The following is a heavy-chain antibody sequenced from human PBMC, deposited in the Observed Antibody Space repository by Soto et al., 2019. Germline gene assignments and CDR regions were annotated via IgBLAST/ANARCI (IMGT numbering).Heavy chain of an antibody. V-gene: IGHV3-48*03. D-gene: IGHD6-13*01. CDR3: ARDQEAGSFFPYYYGMDV. CDR1: GFTFSSYE. J-gene: IGHJ6*02. Sequence: XVSLLLSCATSGFTFSSYEMNWVRQAPGKGLEWVSYISSSGSTIYYADSVKGRFTISRDNAKNSLYLQMDSLRAEDTAVYYCARDQEAGSFFPYYYGMDVWGQGTTVTVSS. CDR2: ISSSGSTI.